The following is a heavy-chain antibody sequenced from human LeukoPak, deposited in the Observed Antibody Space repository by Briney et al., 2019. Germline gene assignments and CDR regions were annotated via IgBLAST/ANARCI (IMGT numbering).Heavy chain of an antibody. CDR1: GGSISSSNW. J-gene: IGHJ4*02. V-gene: IGHV4-4*02. D-gene: IGHD2-15*01. CDR3: ARGIDCSGGSCLLDY. CDR2: IYHSGST. Sequence: PSGTLSLTCAVPGGSISSSNWWSWVRRPPGKGLEWIGEIYHSGSTNYNPSLKSRVTISVDKSKNQFSLKLSSVTAADTAVYYCARGIDCSGGSCLLDYWGEGTLVTVSA.